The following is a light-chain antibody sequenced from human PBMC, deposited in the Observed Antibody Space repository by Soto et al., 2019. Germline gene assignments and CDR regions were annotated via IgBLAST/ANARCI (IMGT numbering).Light chain of an antibody. CDR1: ISDVGAYNY. J-gene: IGLJ2*01. CDR3: SSYTSISTLV. Sequence: QSVLTQPASVSGSPGQSITISCTGTISDVGAYNYVSWYQQHPGKAPKVMIYDVSNRPSGVSSRFSGSKSGNTASLTISGLQAEDEADYYCSSYTSISTLVFGGGTKLTVL. CDR2: DVS. V-gene: IGLV2-14*01.